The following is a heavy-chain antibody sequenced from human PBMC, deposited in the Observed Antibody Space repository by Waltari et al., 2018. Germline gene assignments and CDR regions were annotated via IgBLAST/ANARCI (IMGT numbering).Heavy chain of an antibody. V-gene: IGHV4-59*01. D-gene: IGHD2-21*02. CDR3: ARGGGGDWEWFDP. Sequence: QVQLQESGPSLLKPSEPPSLICTVSGGSISGFYWSWVRQPPGKGLDWIGYIYYTGSTNFNPSLKSRVTMSVDTSKNQFSLKPSSVTAADTAFYYCARGGGGDWEWFDPWGQGTLVTVSS. J-gene: IGHJ5*02. CDR1: GGSISGFY. CDR2: IYYTGST.